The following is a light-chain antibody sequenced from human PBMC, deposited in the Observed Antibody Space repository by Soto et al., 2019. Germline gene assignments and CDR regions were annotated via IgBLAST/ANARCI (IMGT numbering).Light chain of an antibody. Sequence: EIVMTQSPATLSVSPGQRATLSCRASQSISSNLAWYQQKPGQAPRLLIYEASTRATGIPARFSGSGSGTEFTLSINSLQSEDSAVYYCQQHDDWPLTFGQGTKLQIK. CDR2: EAS. V-gene: IGKV3-15*01. CDR1: QSISSN. CDR3: QQHDDWPLT. J-gene: IGKJ2*01.